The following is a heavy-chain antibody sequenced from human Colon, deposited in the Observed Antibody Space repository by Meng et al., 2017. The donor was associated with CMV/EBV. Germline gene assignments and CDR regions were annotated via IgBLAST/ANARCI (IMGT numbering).Heavy chain of an antibody. CDR1: GGSMSTNTYF. CDR2: IYYSGST. D-gene: IGHD2-2*01. CDR3: ATRPVVSAPYYFDD. J-gene: IGHJ4*02. V-gene: IGHV4-39*01. Sequence: SETLSLTCTVSGGSMSTNTYFWGWIRQPPGKGLEWIASIYYSGSTYYSPSLKSRVTMSIDTSKNQFSLRRSSVTAADTAVYYCATRPVVSAPYYFDDWGLGTLVTVSS.